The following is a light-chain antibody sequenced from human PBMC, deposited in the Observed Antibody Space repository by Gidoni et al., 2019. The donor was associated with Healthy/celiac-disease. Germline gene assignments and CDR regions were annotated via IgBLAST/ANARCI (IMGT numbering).Light chain of an antibody. Sequence: AIRMTQSPSSFSASTGDRVTNTCRASQGSSSYLAWYQQKPGKAPKLLIYAASTLQSGVPSRFSCSGSGTYFTLTSSCLQSEDFATYCYQQYYSYPLTFGGGTKVEIK. V-gene: IGKV1-8*01. CDR2: AAS. CDR3: QQYYSYPLT. CDR1: QGSSSY. J-gene: IGKJ4*01.